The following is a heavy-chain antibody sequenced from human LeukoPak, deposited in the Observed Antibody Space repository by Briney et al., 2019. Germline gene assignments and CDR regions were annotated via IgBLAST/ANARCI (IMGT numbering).Heavy chain of an antibody. Sequence: QPGGSLRLSCAASGFTFSRHAMHWVRQAPGKGLEWVAVISHDGSNEYYADSVKGRFTISRDNSKNTLYLQVNSLRGEDAAVYFCARVIGTDGYLYYFDCWGQGTLVTVSS. V-gene: IGHV3-30*04. J-gene: IGHJ4*02. CDR3: ARVIGTDGYLYYFDC. D-gene: IGHD5-24*01. CDR2: ISHDGSNE. CDR1: GFTFSRHA.